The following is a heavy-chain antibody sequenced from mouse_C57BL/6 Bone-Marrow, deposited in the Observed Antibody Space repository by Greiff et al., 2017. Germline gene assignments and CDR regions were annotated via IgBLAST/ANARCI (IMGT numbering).Heavy chain of an antibody. Sequence: EVQLVESGGGLVQSGRSLRLSCATSGFTFSAFYMEWVRQAPGKGLEWIAASRNKANDYTTEYSASVKGRFIVSRDTSQSILYLQMNALRAEDTAIYYCARDRLWPFAYWGQGTLVTVSA. V-gene: IGHV7-1*01. CDR2: SRNKANDYTT. CDR3: ARDRLWPFAY. D-gene: IGHD1-1*02. J-gene: IGHJ3*01. CDR1: GFTFSAFY.